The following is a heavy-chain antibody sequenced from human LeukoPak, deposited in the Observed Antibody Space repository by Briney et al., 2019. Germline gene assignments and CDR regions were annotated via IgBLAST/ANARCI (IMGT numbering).Heavy chain of an antibody. J-gene: IGHJ5*02. CDR2: IYYSGST. Sequence: PSETLSLTCTVSGGSISSYYWSWIRQPPGKGLEWIGYIYYSGSTNYNPSLKSRVTISVDTSKNQFSLKLSSVTAADTAVYYCARRPSRDGGYEWGGWFDPWGQGTLVTVSS. CDR1: GGSISSYY. CDR3: ARRPSRDGGYEWGGWFDP. V-gene: IGHV4-59*01. D-gene: IGHD5-12*01.